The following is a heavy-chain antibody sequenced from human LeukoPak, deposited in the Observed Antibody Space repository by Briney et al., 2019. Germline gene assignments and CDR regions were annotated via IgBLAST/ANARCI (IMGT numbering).Heavy chain of an antibody. V-gene: IGHV3-9*01. J-gene: IGHJ6*03. CDR1: GFTFDDYA. CDR2: TSWNSGSI. Sequence: GRSLRLSCAASGFTFDDYAMHWVRQAPGKGLEWASGTSWNSGSIGYADSVKGRFTISRDNAKNSLYLQMNSLRAEDTALYYCAKDRTDCSGGSCYSLYYYYYMDVWGKGTTVTVSS. CDR3: AKDRTDCSGGSCYSLYYYYYMDV. D-gene: IGHD2-15*01.